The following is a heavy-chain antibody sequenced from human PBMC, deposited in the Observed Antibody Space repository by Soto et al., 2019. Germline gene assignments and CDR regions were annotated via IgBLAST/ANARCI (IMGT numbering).Heavy chain of an antibody. Sequence: QVQLVQSGAEVKKPGSSVKVSCKASGGTFSSYAISWVRQAPGQGLEWMGGIIPIFGTANYAQKFQGRVKITADESTSTAYMELSSLRSEDTAVYYCASGFDYGDYNYYYYSGMDVWGQGTTVTVSS. J-gene: IGHJ6*02. CDR1: GGTFSSYA. D-gene: IGHD4-17*01. CDR3: ASGFDYGDYNYYYYSGMDV. CDR2: IIPIFGTA. V-gene: IGHV1-69*12.